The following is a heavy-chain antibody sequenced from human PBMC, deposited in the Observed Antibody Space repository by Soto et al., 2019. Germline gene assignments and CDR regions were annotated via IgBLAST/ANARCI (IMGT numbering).Heavy chain of an antibody. CDR2: IYTGGTT. CDR3: ATVCGYYFES. D-gene: IGHD2-21*01. Sequence: EVKLAETGGALIQPGGSLTLSCAVSGFTVSTNYMAWVRQGPGKGLEWVSVIYTGGTTYYADSVTGRFTFSRDTSKNILYLHLNSLTTDDTAVYYCATVCGYYFESWGQGTLVTVSS. V-gene: IGHV3-53*02. CDR1: GFTVSTNY. J-gene: IGHJ4*02.